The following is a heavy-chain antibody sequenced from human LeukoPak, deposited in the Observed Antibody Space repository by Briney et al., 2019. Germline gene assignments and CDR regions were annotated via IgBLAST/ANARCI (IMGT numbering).Heavy chain of an antibody. CDR3: ARIQQLVSRWFDP. CDR2: IYYSGST. D-gene: IGHD6-13*01. Sequence: SETLSLTCTVSGGSISSYYWSWIRQPPGKGLEWIGYIYYSGSTNYNPSLKSRVTISVDTSKNQFSLKLSSVTAADTAVYYCARIQQLVSRWFDPWGQGTLVTVSS. CDR1: GGSISSYY. V-gene: IGHV4-59*01. J-gene: IGHJ5*02.